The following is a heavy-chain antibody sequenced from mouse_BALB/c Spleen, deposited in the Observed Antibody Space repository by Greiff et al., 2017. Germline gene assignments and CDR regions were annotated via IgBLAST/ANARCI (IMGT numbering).Heavy chain of an antibody. V-gene: IGHV3-1*02. CDR2: IHDSGST. CDR3: ARSKRAFDV. J-gene: IGHJ1*01. CDR1: GYSITSGYS. D-gene: IGHD3-3*01. Sequence: VQLKESGPELVKPSQSLSLTCTVTGYSITSGYSWRWIRQLPGNQLEWMGYIHDSGSTNYNPSLKSRISITRDTSKNQFFLQLNSVTTEDTATYYCARSKRAFDVWGAGTTVTVSA.